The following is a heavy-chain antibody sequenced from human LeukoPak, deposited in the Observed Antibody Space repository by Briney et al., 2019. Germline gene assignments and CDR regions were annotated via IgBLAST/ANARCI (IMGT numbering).Heavy chain of an antibody. CDR3: ASGTTGTTGFNY. V-gene: IGHV3-21*01. D-gene: IGHD1-7*01. CDR1: GFSFSDYT. CDR2: ISSGGAYI. J-gene: IGHJ4*02. Sequence: GGSLRLSCTASGFSFSDYTMNWVRQAPGKGLEWLSSISSGGAYIHYADSVKGPFTISRDNAKNSLNLQMSSLRAEDTAVYYCASGTTGTTGFNYWGQGTLVTVSS.